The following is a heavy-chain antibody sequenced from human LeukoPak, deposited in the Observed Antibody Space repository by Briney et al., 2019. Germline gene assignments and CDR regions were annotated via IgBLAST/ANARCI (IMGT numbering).Heavy chain of an antibody. V-gene: IGHV4-34*01. CDR1: GGSFSGYY. J-gene: IGHJ5*02. Sequence: SETLSLTCAVYGGSFSGYYWSWIRQPPGKGLEWIGEINHSGSTNYNPSLKSRVTTSVDTSKNQFSLRLSSVTAADTAVYYCARRVTSNCFDPWGQGTLVTVSS. CDR2: INHSGST. D-gene: IGHD2-21*02. CDR3: ARRVTSNCFDP.